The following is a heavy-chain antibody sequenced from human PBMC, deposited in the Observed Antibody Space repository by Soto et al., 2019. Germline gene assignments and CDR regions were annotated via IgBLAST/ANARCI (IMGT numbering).Heavy chain of an antibody. CDR1: GSTFTGNG. CDR3: ARTTGTTGDYFDY. J-gene: IGHJ4*02. V-gene: IGHV1-18*01. CDR2: ISAYNGNT. Sequence: VPSGKVSSKASGSTFTGNGIGWGRPAPGQGLEWMGWISAYNGNTNYAQRLQGRVTMTTDTSTSTAYMELRSLRSDDTAVYYGARTTGTTGDYFDYWGQGTLVIVYS. D-gene: IGHD1-1*01.